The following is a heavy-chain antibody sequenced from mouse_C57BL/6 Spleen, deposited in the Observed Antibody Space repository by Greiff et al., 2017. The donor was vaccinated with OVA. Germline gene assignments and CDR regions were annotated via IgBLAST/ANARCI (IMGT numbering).Heavy chain of an antibody. Sequence: EVQLQQSGPELVKPGASVKISCKASGYTFTDYYMNWVKQSHGKSLEWIGDINPNNGGTSYNQKFKGKATLTVDKSSSTAYMELRSLTSEYSAVYYCARLGLGDWFAYWGQGTLVTVSA. CDR1: GYTFTDYY. CDR3: ARLGLGDWFAY. J-gene: IGHJ3*01. V-gene: IGHV1-26*01. D-gene: IGHD3-3*01. CDR2: INPNNGGT.